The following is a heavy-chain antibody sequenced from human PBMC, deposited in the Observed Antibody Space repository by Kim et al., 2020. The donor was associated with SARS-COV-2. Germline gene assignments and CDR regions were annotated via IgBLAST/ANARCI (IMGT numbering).Heavy chain of an antibody. J-gene: IGHJ3*02. CDR2: INHSGST. D-gene: IGHD3-16*01. Sequence: SETLSLTCAVYGGSFSGYYWSWIRQPPGKGLEWIGEINHSGSTNYNPSLKSRVTISVDTSKNQFSLKLSSVTAADTAVYYCASARGAFDIWGQGTMVTVSS. CDR3: ASARGAFDI. V-gene: IGHV4-34*01. CDR1: GGSFSGYY.